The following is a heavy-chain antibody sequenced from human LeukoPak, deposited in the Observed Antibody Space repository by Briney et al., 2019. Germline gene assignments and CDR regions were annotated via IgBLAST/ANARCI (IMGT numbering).Heavy chain of an antibody. V-gene: IGHV4-34*01. J-gene: IGHJ4*02. Sequence: SEALSLTCAVYGGSFSGYYWSWIRQPPGKGLEWIGEINHSGSTNYNPSLKSRVTISVDTSKDQFSLKLSSVTAADTAVYYCAGGRYCSSTSCYSSSFGYWGQGTLVTVSS. CDR1: GGSFSGYY. D-gene: IGHD2-2*02. CDR2: INHSGST. CDR3: AGGRYCSSTSCYSSSFGY.